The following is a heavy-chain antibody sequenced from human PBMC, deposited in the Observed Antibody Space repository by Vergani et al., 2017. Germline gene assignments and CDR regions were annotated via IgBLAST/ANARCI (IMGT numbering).Heavy chain of an antibody. D-gene: IGHD3-22*01. J-gene: IGHJ4*02. CDR2: ISYDGSNK. V-gene: IGHV3-30*18. CDR3: AKVRFGYDSSGWCDY. CDR1: GFTFSRYD. Sequence: QVQLVESGGGVVQPGRSLRLFCAASGFTFSRYDMHWVRQAPGKGLEWVAVISYDGSNKYYADSVKGRFTISRDNSKNTLYLQMNSLRAEDTAVYYCAKVRFGYDSSGWCDYWGQGTLVTVSS.